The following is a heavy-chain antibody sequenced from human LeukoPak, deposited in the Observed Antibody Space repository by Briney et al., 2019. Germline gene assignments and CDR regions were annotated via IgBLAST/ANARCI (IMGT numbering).Heavy chain of an antibody. CDR3: ARGGVGIPMIVVVMDFFDY. CDR2: TKPNSGST. J-gene: IGHJ4*02. CDR1: LYIFTSYY. D-gene: IGHD3-22*01. V-gene: IGHV1-8*01. Sequence: SSVNVSCKASLYIFTSYYINWVRQATAQGREWMGCTKPNSGSTGYAKKSQGRVTMTRNTSISTAYMELSSLRSEATAAYYCARGGVGIPMIVVVMDFFDYWGQGTLVTVSS.